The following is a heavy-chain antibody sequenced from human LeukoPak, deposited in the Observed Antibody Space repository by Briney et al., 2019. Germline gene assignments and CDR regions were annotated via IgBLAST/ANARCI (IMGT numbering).Heavy chain of an antibody. V-gene: IGHV4-34*01. Sequence: KPSETLSLTCAVYGGSFSGYYWSWIRQPPGKGLEWIGEINHSGSTNYNPSLKSRVTISVDTSKNQFSLKLSSVTAADTAVYYCARGGRSIAAQSWYNWFDPWGQGTLVTVSS. CDR3: ARGGRSIAAQSWYNWFDP. J-gene: IGHJ5*02. CDR2: INHSGST. CDR1: GGSFSGYY. D-gene: IGHD6-25*01.